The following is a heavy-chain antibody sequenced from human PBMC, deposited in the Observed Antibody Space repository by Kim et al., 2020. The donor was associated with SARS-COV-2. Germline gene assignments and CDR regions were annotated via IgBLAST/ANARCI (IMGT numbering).Heavy chain of an antibody. Sequence: SETLSLTCAVSGGSISSSNWWSWVRQPPGKGLEWIGEIYHSGSTNYNPSLKRRVTISVDKSKNQFSLKLSSVTAADTAVYYCARVRSGGVPVYYYYGMDVWGQGTTVTVSS. V-gene: IGHV4-4*02. CDR3: ARVRSGGVPVYYYYGMDV. J-gene: IGHJ6*02. D-gene: IGHD3-16*01. CDR2: IYHSGST. CDR1: GGSISSSNW.